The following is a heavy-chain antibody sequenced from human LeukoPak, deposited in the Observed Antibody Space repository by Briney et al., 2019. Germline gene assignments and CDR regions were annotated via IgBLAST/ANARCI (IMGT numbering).Heavy chain of an antibody. Sequence: PSETLSLTCTVSGGSISSHYWSWIRQPPGKGLEWIGYIYYSGSTNYNPSLKSRVTISVDTSKNQFSLKLSSATAADTAVYYCARGSSSWYFYYYYYMDVWGKGTTVTVSS. V-gene: IGHV4-59*11. CDR3: ARGSSSWYFYYYYYMDV. CDR2: IYYSGST. J-gene: IGHJ6*03. D-gene: IGHD6-13*01. CDR1: GGSISSHY.